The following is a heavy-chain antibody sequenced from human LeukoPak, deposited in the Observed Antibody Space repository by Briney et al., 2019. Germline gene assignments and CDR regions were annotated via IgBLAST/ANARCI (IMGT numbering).Heavy chain of an antibody. CDR3: ASAYCSTTSCYPGGNWFDP. Sequence: KTSETLSLTCTVSGGSISSSSYYWGWIRQPPGKGLEWIGSIYYSGTTYYNPSLKSRVTISVDTSKNQFSLKLSSVTAADTAVYHCASAYCSTTSCYPGGNWFDPWGQGTLVTVSS. J-gene: IGHJ5*02. CDR1: GGSISSSSYY. V-gene: IGHV4-39*01. D-gene: IGHD2-2*01. CDR2: IYYSGTT.